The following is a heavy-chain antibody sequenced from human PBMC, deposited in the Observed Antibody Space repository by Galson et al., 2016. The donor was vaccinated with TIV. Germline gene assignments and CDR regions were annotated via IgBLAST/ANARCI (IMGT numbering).Heavy chain of an antibody. D-gene: IGHD3-3*01. Sequence: SLRLSCAASGFTFSSYAMTWVRQAPGRGLEWVSGISIIGGASYYADPVKGRFTISRDNAKNTLYLQMNSLRAADTAVYYCARVNIGPGDFWSAYHDTWGQGILVSVSS. V-gene: IGHV3-23*01. J-gene: IGHJ5*02. CDR3: ARVNIGPGDFWSAYHDT. CDR2: ISIIGGAS. CDR1: GFTFSSYA.